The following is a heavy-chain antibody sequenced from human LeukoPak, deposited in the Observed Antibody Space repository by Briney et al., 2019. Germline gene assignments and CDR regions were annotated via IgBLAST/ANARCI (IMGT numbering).Heavy chain of an antibody. CDR2: IYYSGST. CDR1: GGSISGYY. Sequence: SETLSLTCTVSGGSISGYYWSWIRQPAGKGLEWIGNIYYSGSTNYNPSLKSRVTISVDTSKKQFSLKLSSVIAADTAVYYCARSYYGYHGSGSYYSLDYWGQGTLVTVSS. V-gene: IGHV4-59*01. CDR3: ARSYYGYHGSGSYYSLDY. D-gene: IGHD3-10*01. J-gene: IGHJ4*02.